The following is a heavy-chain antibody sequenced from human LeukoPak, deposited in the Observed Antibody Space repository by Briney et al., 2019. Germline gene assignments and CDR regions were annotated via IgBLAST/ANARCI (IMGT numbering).Heavy chain of an antibody. CDR1: GFTFSSYA. D-gene: IGHD5-24*01. Sequence: PGGSLRLSCAASGFTFSSYAMHWVRQAPGKGLEWVAVISYDGSNKYYADSVKGRFTISRDNSKNTLYLQMNSLRAEDTAVYYCARDLFMQRWLRDHQTIDYWGQGTLVTVSS. CDR3: ARDLFMQRWLRDHQTIDY. J-gene: IGHJ4*02. V-gene: IGHV3-30*04. CDR2: ISYDGSNK.